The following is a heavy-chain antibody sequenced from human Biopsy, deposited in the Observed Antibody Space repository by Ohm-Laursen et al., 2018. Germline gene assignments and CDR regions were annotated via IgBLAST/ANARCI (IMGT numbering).Heavy chain of an antibody. D-gene: IGHD1-20*01. CDR1: GGSFSGYY. J-gene: IGHJ4*02. V-gene: IGHV4-34*01. Sequence: GTLSFTCAVYGGSFSGYYWSWIRQPPGKGLEWIGEMNHGGSTNYNSSLKSRVTISVDTSKNQFSLKLNSVTAADTAVYYCARGSNWNDWSFDYWGQGTVVTVPS. CDR3: ARGSNWNDWSFDY. CDR2: MNHGGST.